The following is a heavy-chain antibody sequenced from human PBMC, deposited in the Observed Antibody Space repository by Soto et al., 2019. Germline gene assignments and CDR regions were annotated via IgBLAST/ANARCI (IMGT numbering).Heavy chain of an antibody. Sequence: ASVKVSCKTSGYTVTNYAIHWVRQAPDQGLEWMGIIHPSGGGSTYAQKFLGRVTMTRDTSTSTVFMELSSLRSADTAVYYCARGGHIAVVTASFDYWGQGTLVTVSS. V-gene: IGHV1-46*03. CDR1: GYTVTNYA. D-gene: IGHD2-21*02. J-gene: IGHJ4*02. CDR2: IHPSGGGS. CDR3: ARGGHIAVVTASFDY.